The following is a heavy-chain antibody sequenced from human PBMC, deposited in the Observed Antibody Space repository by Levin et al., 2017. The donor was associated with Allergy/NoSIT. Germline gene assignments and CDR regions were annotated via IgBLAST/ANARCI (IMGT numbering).Heavy chain of an antibody. D-gene: IGHD3-10*01. CDR3: ASPRDGSGTVTRAFDI. Sequence: SETLSLTCAVSGGSISSSNWWSWVRQPPGKGLEWIGEIYHTGSTNYNPSLKSRVTISLAKSKNQFSLKLTSVTAADTAVYYCASPRDGSGTVTRAFDIWGQGTMVTVSS. J-gene: IGHJ3*02. CDR2: IYHTGST. CDR1: GGSISSSNW. V-gene: IGHV4-4*02.